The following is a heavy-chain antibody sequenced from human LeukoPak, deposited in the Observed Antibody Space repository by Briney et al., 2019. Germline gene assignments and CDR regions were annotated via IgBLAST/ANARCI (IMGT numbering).Heavy chain of an antibody. CDR2: ISAYNGHT. J-gene: IGHJ3*02. CDR1: GYTFTDYY. D-gene: IGHD3-22*01. Sequence: GASVKVSCKASGYTFTDYYIHWVRQAPGQGLEWMGWISAYNGHTKYAQKVQGRVTMTRDTSTSTAYMELRSLRSDDTAVYYCARDGHRRYHYDSSGREDAFDIWGQGTMVTVSS. CDR3: ARDGHRRYHYDSSGREDAFDI. V-gene: IGHV1-18*04.